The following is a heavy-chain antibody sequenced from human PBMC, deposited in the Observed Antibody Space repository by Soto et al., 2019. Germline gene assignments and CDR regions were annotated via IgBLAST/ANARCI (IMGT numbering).Heavy chain of an antibody. CDR2: IGGDGGRT. CDR1: GFIFGSFP. D-gene: IGHD1-26*01. J-gene: IGHJ6*02. V-gene: IGHV3-23*01. Sequence: PGGSLRLSCEVSGFIFGSFPMSWVRQAPGKGLEWVSAIGGDGGRTDYADSVKGRFTVSRDNSKNTLYLQMNSLRAEDTAVYHCAKGVTVGATYSYYYYALDVWGPGTTVTVSS. CDR3: AKGVTVGATYSYYYYALDV.